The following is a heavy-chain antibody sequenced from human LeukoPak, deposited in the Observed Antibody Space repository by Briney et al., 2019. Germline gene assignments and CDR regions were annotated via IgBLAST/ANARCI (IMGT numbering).Heavy chain of an antibody. Sequence: PGGSLRLSCAASGFTFSSYAMHWVRQAPGKGLEWVAVISYDGSNKYYADSVKGRFTISRDNSKNTLYLQMNSLRAEDTAVYYCARSPQYYDRWYFDLWGRGTLVTVSS. J-gene: IGHJ2*01. V-gene: IGHV3-30*04. D-gene: IGHD3-22*01. CDR3: ARSPQYYDRWYFDL. CDR1: GFTFSSYA. CDR2: ISYDGSNK.